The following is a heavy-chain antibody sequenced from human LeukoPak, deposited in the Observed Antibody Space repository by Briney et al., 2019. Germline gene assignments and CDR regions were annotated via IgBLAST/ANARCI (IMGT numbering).Heavy chain of an antibody. CDR2: IYYSGST. CDR1: GGSISSYY. J-gene: IGHJ6*03. Sequence: TSSETLSLTCTVSGGSISSYYWNWIRQPPGKGLEWIGFIYYSGSTNYNPSLKSRVTISVDTSKNQFSLKLSSVTAADTAVYYCARTADTAMVSVYYYYYMDVWGKGTTVTVSS. D-gene: IGHD5-18*01. V-gene: IGHV4-59*01. CDR3: ARTADTAMVSVYYYYYMDV.